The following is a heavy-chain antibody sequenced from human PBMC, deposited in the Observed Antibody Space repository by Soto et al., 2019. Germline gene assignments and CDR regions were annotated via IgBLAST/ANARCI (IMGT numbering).Heavy chain of an antibody. J-gene: IGHJ4*02. D-gene: IGHD3-3*01. Sequence: GASVKVSCKASGYTFTSYAMPWVRQAPGQRLEWMGWINAGNGNTKYSQKFQGRVTITRDTSASTAYMELSSLRSEDTAVYYCARVLGAPYYDFWSGLDYWGQGTLVTVSS. V-gene: IGHV1-3*01. CDR1: GYTFTSYA. CDR3: ARVLGAPYYDFWSGLDY. CDR2: INAGNGNT.